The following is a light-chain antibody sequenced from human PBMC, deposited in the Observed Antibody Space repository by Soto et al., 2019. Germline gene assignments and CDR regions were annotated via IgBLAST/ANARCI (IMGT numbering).Light chain of an antibody. J-gene: IGLJ3*02. CDR2: LEGSGSY. CDR3: ETWDSNPRV. Sequence: QSVLTQSSSASASLGSSVKLTCTLSSGHSSYIIAWHQQQPGKAPRYLMKLEGSGSYNKGSGVPDRFSGSSSGADRYLTISNLQFDDEADYYCETWDSNPRVFGGGTQLTVL. V-gene: IGLV4-60*02. CDR1: SGHSSYI.